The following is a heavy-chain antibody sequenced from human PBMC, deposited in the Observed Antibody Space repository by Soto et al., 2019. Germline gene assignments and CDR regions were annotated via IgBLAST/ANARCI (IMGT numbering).Heavy chain of an antibody. CDR2: ISGSGGST. CDR1: GFTFSSYV. Sequence: EVQLLESGGGLVQPGGSLRLSCSASGFTFSSYVMTWVRQAPGKGLEWVSAISGSGGSTYYADSVKGRFTISRDNSKNTLYLQMNSLRAEATDLYYCAKAVAVAGGYYYYGMDVWGQGTTVTVSS. CDR3: AKAVAVAGGYYYYGMDV. J-gene: IGHJ6*02. D-gene: IGHD6-19*01. V-gene: IGHV3-23*01.